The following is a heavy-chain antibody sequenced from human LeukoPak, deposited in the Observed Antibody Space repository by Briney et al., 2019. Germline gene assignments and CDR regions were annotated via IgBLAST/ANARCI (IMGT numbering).Heavy chain of an antibody. D-gene: IGHD2-15*01. CDR3: ARDVAATPKNNWFDP. CDR1: GGSFSGYY. V-gene: IGHV4-34*01. Sequence: SSETLSLTCAVYGGSFSGYYWSWIRQPPGKGLEWIGEINHSGSTYYNPSLKSRVTMSVDTSKNQFSLKLSSVTAADTAVYYCARDVAATPKNNWFDPWGQGTLVTVSS. CDR2: INHSGST. J-gene: IGHJ5*02.